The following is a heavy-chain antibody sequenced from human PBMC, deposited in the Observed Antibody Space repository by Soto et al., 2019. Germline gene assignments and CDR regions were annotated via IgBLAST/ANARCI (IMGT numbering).Heavy chain of an antibody. Sequence: QGHLVQSEAEVKKSGASVKVSCKASGYTFTRYGISWVRQAPGQGLEWMGWISGYNGDTNYAQKFQGRVSMTIDTSTTTAYMELRSLRSDDTAVYYCAKNGHPPYYYYGLDVWGQGTKVTVSS. CDR3: AKNGHPPYYYYGLDV. CDR1: GYTFTRYG. CDR2: ISGYNGDT. D-gene: IGHD2-8*01. V-gene: IGHV1-18*01. J-gene: IGHJ6*02.